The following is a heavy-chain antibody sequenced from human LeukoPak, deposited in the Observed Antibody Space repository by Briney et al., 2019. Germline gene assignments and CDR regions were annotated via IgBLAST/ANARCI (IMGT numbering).Heavy chain of an antibody. CDR2: INTDGSSA. CDR3: ARGDYYSFYY. J-gene: IGHJ4*02. Sequence: GGSLRLSCAASGFTFSSYWMHWVRQAPEKGLVWVSRINTDGSSASYAGSVKGRFTISRDDAKNTLYLQMSSLRAEDTAVYYCARGDYYSFYYWGQGTLVTVSS. V-gene: IGHV3-74*01. CDR1: GFTFSSYW. D-gene: IGHD2-21*01.